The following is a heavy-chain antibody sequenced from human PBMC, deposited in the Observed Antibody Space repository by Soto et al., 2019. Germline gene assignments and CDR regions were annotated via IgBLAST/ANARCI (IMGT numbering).Heavy chain of an antibody. V-gene: IGHV3-23*01. J-gene: IGHJ5*02. D-gene: IGHD6-13*01. CDR3: AKDQEQLVLGWFDP. CDR1: GVTFSSYA. Sequence: GGSLRLSCAASGVTFSSYAMSWVRQAPGKGLEWVSAISGSGGSTYYADSVKGRFTISRDNSKNTLYLQMNSLRAEDTAVYYCAKDQEQLVLGWFDPWGQGTLVTVSS. CDR2: ISGSGGST.